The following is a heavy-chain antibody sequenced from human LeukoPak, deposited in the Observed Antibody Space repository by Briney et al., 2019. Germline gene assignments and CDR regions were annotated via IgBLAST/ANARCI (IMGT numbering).Heavy chain of an antibody. CDR1: GFTFSSYS. Sequence: GGSLRLSCAASGFTFSSYSMNWVRQAPGKGLEWVSSISSSSSYIYYADSVKGRFTISRDNAKNSLYLQMNSLRAEDTAVYYCARGELQYLPDYYMDVWGKGTTVTVSS. CDR3: ARGELQYLPDYYMDV. V-gene: IGHV3-21*01. J-gene: IGHJ6*03. CDR2: ISSSSSYI. D-gene: IGHD1-26*01.